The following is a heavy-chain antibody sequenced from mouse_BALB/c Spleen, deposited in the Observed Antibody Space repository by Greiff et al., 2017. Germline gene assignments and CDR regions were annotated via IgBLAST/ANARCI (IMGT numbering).Heavy chain of an antibody. J-gene: IGHJ2*01. CDR2: ISYSGST. CDR3: ARYDY. Sequence: EVKLLESGPGLVKPSRSLSLTCTVTGYSITSDYAWNWIRQFPGNKLEWMGYISYSGSTSYNPSLKSRISITRDTSKNQFFLQLNSVTTEDTATYYCARYDYWGQGTTLTVSS. CDR1: GYSITSDYA. V-gene: IGHV3-2*02.